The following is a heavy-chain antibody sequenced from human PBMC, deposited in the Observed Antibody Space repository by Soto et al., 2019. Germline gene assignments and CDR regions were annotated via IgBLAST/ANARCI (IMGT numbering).Heavy chain of an antibody. V-gene: IGHV1-2*04. CDR1: GYTVTGYY. Sequence: QVQLVQSGAEVKKPGASVKVSCKSSGYTVTGYYMHWVRQDPGQGLEWMGWINPNSGGTNYAQKLQGWVTMTRDRSISTADMELSRLRSDGTAVYYCASWLPGGLDYWGQGTLVTVSS. J-gene: IGHJ4*02. CDR2: INPNSGGT. D-gene: IGHD5-12*01. CDR3: ASWLPGGLDY.